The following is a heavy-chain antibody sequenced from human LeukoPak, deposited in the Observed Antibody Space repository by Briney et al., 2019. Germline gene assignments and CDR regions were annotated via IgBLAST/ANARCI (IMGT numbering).Heavy chain of an antibody. CDR3: ARGNLELLRYFDWLSGSLNY. D-gene: IGHD3-9*01. CDR2: IWYDGSNK. Sequence: GGSLRLSCAASGFTLSSYGMHWVRQAPGKGLEWVAVIWYDGSNKYYADSVKGRFTISRDNSKNTLYLQMNSLRAEDTAVYYCARGNLELLRYFDWLSGSLNYWGQGTLVTVSS. V-gene: IGHV3-33*01. CDR1: GFTLSSYG. J-gene: IGHJ4*02.